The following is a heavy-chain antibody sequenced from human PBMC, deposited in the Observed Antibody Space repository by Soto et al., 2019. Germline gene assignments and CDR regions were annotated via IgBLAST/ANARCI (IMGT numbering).Heavy chain of an antibody. CDR3: ARGEVTTDWYFDL. J-gene: IGHJ2*01. CDR1: GFSFSSFG. CDR2: IWYDGSNK. V-gene: IGHV3-33*01. D-gene: IGHD4-17*01. Sequence: QVQLVESGGGVVQPGRSLRISCAASGFSFSSFGMHWVRQAPGKGLEWVAVIWYDGSNKNYADSVKGRFTISRDNSKNTLYLQMNSLRAEDTAVYYCARGEVTTDWYFDLWCRGTLVTVSS.